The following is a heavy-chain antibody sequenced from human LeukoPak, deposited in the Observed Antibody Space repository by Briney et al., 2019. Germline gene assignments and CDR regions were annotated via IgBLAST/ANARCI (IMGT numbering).Heavy chain of an antibody. CDR3: ARHLGHCGADCGLATGYKWVDVFDI. CDR2: INLSYSYT. J-gene: IGHJ3*02. D-gene: IGHD2-21*02. Sequence: PGESLKISCKGSGYSFTNYWITWVRQMPGKGLEWMGKINLSYSYTKYSPSFQGHVTISADKSISTAYLQWSSLEASESAIYYCARHLGHCGADCGLATGYKWVDVFDIWGQGTMVTVLS. V-gene: IGHV5-10-1*01. CDR1: GYSFTNYW.